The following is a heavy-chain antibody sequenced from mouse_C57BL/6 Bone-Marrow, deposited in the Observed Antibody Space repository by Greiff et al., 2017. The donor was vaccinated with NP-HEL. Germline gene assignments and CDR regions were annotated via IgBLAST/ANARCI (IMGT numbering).Heavy chain of an antibody. V-gene: IGHV2-5*01. D-gene: IGHD1-1*01. J-gene: IGHJ1*03. Sequence: VKLMESGPGLVQPSQSLSITCTVSGFSLTSYGVHWVRQSPGKGLEWLGVIWRGGSTDYNAAFMSRLSITKDNSKSQVFFKMNSLQADDTAIYYGAAFYYGSSYGYFDVWGTGTTVTVSS. CDR2: IWRGGST. CDR3: AAFYYGSSYGYFDV. CDR1: GFSLTSYG.